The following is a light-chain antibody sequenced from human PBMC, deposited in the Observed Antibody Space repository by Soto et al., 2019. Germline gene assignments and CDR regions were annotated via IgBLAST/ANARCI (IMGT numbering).Light chain of an antibody. Sequence: EIVLTQSPATLSLSPGQRATLSCRASQSVSIYLAWYQKKPGQAPRLIIYDASNRAAGIPARFSGSGSGTDFTLTISSLEPEDFAIYYCQHHSDWPPWTFGQGTKVEIK. CDR1: QSVSIY. CDR2: DAS. CDR3: QHHSDWPPWT. J-gene: IGKJ1*01. V-gene: IGKV3-11*01.